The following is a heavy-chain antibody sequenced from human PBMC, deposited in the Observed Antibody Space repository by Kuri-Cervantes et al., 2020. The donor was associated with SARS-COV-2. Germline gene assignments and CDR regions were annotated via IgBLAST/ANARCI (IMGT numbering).Heavy chain of an antibody. V-gene: IGHV1-2*02. J-gene: IGHJ4*02. CDR3: ARDIVVVPAASSDY. Sequence: ASVKVSCKASGYTFTSYYMHWVRQAPGQGLEWMGWINPNSGGTNYAQKFQGRVTMTRDTSISTAYMELSRLRSDDTAVYYCARDIVVVPAASSDYWGREPWSPSPQ. CDR2: INPNSGGT. CDR1: GYTFTSYY. D-gene: IGHD2-2*01.